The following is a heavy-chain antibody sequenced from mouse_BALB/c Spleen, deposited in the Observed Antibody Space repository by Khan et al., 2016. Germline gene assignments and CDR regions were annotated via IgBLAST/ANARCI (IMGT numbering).Heavy chain of an antibody. CDR3: ATGYYRYEIWFAY. V-gene: IGHV7-3*02. D-gene: IGHD2-14*01. Sequence: EVQLVESGGGLVQPGGSLRLSCATSGFTFTDYYMSWVRQPPGKALEWLGFIRNKANGYTTEYSASVKGRFTISRDNPQSILYLQMNTLRAEDSAAYYCATGYYRYEIWFAYWGEGGLVTVSA. CDR1: GFTFTDYY. CDR2: IRNKANGYTT. J-gene: IGHJ3*01.